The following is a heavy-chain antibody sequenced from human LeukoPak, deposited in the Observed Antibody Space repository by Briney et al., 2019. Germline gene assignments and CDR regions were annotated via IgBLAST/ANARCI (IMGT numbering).Heavy chain of an antibody. CDR2: ISGSGGST. CDR1: GFTFSSYG. D-gene: IGHD3-9*01. J-gene: IGHJ3*02. CDR3: AKDLKYYDILTGCYLDAFDI. V-gene: IGHV3-23*01. Sequence: GGSLRLSCAASGFTFSSYGMSWVRQAPGKGLEWVSAISGSGGSTYYADSVKGRFTISRDNSKNTLYLQMNSLRAEDTAVYYCAKDLKYYDILTGCYLDAFDIWGQGTMVTVSS.